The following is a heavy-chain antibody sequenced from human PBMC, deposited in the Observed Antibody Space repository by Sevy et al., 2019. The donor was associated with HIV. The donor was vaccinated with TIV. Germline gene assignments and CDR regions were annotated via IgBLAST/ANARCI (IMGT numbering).Heavy chain of an antibody. CDR2: LSHDGSDK. Sequence: GGSLRLSCAASGFSFSTYGIHWVRQAPGKGLEWVAGLSHDGSDKYYADSVKGRFTISRDNSRSTLFLQMNSLRAEDTAVYFCAKDRGSTQYCSGGSCYALLLYFFDYWGQGTLVTVSS. CDR3: AKDRGSTQYCSGGSCYALLLYFFDY. D-gene: IGHD2-15*01. V-gene: IGHV3-30*18. J-gene: IGHJ4*02. CDR1: GFSFSTYG.